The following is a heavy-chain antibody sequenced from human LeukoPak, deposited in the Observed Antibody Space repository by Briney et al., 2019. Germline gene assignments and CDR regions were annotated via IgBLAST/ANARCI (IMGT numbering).Heavy chain of an antibody. V-gene: IGHV4-59*01. J-gene: IGHJ3*02. CDR1: GGSISSYY. CDR2: IYYSGST. CDR3: ARGDPTVTTSFDI. Sequence: SETLSLTCTVSGGSISSYYWSWIRQPPGKGLEWIGYIYYSGSTNYNPSLKSRVTISVDTSKNQFSLKLSSVTAAGTAVYYCARGDPTVTTSFDIWGQGTMVTVSS. D-gene: IGHD4-17*01.